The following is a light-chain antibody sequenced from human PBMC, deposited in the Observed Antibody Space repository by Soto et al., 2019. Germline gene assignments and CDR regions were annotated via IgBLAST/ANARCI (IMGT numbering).Light chain of an antibody. CDR2: EVT. CDR1: FSDVGGYDY. J-gene: IGLJ1*01. CDR3: SSYTSGSTRV. Sequence: QSVLTQPASVSGSPGQSIAISCTGTFSDVGGYDYVSWYQQHPDKAPKLMIYEVTKRPSGVSNRFSGSKSGNTASLTISGLQPEDEADYYCSSYTSGSTRVFGSGTKVTVL. V-gene: IGLV2-14*01.